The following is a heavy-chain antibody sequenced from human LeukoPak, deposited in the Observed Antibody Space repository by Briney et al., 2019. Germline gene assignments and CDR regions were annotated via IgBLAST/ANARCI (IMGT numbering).Heavy chain of an antibody. V-gene: IGHV3-21*01. CDR1: GFTFSSYA. Sequence: PGGPLRLSCAASGFTFSSYALSWVRQAPGKGLDWVSSISSSSSYIYYADSVKGRFTISRDNAKNSLYLQMNSLRAEDTAVYYCPRGGGSSWFLLDPWGQGTLVTVSS. CDR2: ISSSSSYI. D-gene: IGHD6-13*01. CDR3: PRGGGSSWFLLDP. J-gene: IGHJ5*02.